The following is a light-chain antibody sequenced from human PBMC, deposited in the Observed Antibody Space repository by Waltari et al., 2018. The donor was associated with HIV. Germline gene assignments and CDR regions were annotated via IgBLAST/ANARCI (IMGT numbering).Light chain of an antibody. V-gene: IGLV1-44*01. CDR2: SNK. Sequence: QSVLTQPPSASGTPGQRVTISCSGSSSNIGSNPVNWYQQLPGTAPKLLIYSNKQRPSGVPDRFSVSNSCTLASRAISGLQSEYEADYYCAAWDDSLNGVVFGGGTKLTVL. CDR1: SSNIGSNP. J-gene: IGLJ2*01. CDR3: AAWDDSLNGVV.